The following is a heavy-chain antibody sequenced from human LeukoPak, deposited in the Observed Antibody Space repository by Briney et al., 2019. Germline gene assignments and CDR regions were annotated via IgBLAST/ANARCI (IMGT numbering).Heavy chain of an antibody. D-gene: IGHD2-15*01. CDR3: AANLLGSGVGGLFDY. J-gene: IGHJ4*02. CDR1: GGTFSSYA. V-gene: IGHV1-69*13. Sequence: ASVKVSFKASGGTFSSYAISWVRQAPGQGLEWMGGIIPIFGTANYAQKFQGRVTITADESTSTAYMELSSLRSEDTAVYYCAANLLGSGVGGLFDYWGQGTLVTVSS. CDR2: IIPIFGTA.